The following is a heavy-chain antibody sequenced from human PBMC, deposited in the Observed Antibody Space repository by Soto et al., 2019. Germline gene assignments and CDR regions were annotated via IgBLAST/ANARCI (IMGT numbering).Heavy chain of an antibody. J-gene: IGHJ6*02. Sequence: GGSLRLSCAASGFTFSSYSMNWVRQAPGKGLEWVSSISSSSSYIYYADSVKGRFTISRDNAKNSLYLQMNSLRAEDTAVYYCARDPSFYDILTGYYYYGMDVWGQGTTVTAP. CDR2: ISSSSSYI. V-gene: IGHV3-21*01. D-gene: IGHD3-9*01. CDR1: GFTFSSYS. CDR3: ARDPSFYDILTGYYYYGMDV.